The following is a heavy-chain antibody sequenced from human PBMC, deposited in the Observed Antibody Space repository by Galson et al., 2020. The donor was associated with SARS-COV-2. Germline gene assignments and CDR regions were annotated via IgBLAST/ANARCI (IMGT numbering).Heavy chain of an antibody. CDR3: ARIASKIGSDF. CDR1: GGTFSSYT. CDR2: IIPMLNIT. D-gene: IGHD3-10*01. V-gene: IGHV1-69*02. Sequence: SVKVSCKASGGTFSSYTLSWVRQAPGQGLEWMGRIIPMLNITYYAQHLQGRLTITADESTSTTDMGLSSLRSEDTAIYYCARIASKIGSDFWGQGTLVSVSS. J-gene: IGHJ4*02.